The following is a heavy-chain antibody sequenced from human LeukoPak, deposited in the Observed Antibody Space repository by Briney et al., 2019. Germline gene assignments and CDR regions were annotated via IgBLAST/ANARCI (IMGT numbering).Heavy chain of an antibody. V-gene: IGHV4-39*07. J-gene: IGHJ4*02. Sequence: SETLSLTCTVSGGSISSSSYYWGWIRQPPGKGLEWIGSIYYSGSTYYNPSLKSRVTISVDTSKNQFSLKLSSVTAADTAVYYCARVIRRWFHFDYWGQGTLVTVSS. CDR1: GGSISSSSYY. CDR2: IYYSGST. CDR3: ARVIRRWFHFDY. D-gene: IGHD3-10*01.